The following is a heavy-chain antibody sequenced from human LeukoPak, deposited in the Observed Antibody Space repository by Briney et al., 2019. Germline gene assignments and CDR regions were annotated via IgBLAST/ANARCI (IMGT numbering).Heavy chain of an antibody. CDR3: ARGGGLDV. D-gene: IGHD3-16*01. CDR2: INHNGNVN. CDR1: GFTFSSYW. J-gene: IGHJ6*02. V-gene: IGHV3-7*03. Sequence: QAGGSLRLSCAASGFTFSSYWMNWARQAPGKGLEWVASINHNGNVNYYVESVKGRFTISRDNAKNSLYLQMSNLRAEDTAVYFCARGGGLDVWGQGATVTVSS.